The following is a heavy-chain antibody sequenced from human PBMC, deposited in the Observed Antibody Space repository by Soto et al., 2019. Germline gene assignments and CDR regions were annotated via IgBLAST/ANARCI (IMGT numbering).Heavy chain of an antibody. Sequence: SETLSLTCTVSGGSISSYYWSWIRQHPGKGLEWIGYMYYGGRTNYNPSLKSRVTISVDTSKMQVSLKLSSVTAADTAVNFCARGTPSPLIVRSSRGPWFDPWGQGTLVTVSS. CDR3: ARGTPSPLIVRSSRGPWFDP. V-gene: IGHV4-59*08. CDR1: GGSISSYY. J-gene: IGHJ5*02. D-gene: IGHD2-15*01. CDR2: MYYGGRT.